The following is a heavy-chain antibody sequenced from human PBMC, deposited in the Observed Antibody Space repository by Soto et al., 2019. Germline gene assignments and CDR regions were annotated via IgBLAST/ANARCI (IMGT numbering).Heavy chain of an antibody. Sequence: SETLSLTCTVSAASFSRYYWTWIRQPSGKGLEWIGYVYFNGNTNYNPSLKRRVSISIDTSKNQISLTLNSVTAADTAVYYCASVTFGGVVLAHWGQGTLVTVSS. D-gene: IGHD3-16*01. CDR2: VYFNGNT. CDR1: AASFSRYY. CDR3: ASVTFGGVVLAH. V-gene: IGHV4-59*01. J-gene: IGHJ4*02.